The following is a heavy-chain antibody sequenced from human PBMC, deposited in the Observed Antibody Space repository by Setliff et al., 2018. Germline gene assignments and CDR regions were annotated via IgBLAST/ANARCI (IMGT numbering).Heavy chain of an antibody. CDR2: IYWDDGK. CDR3: ARCITIFGVVIPNAFDY. D-gene: IGHD3-3*01. Sequence: GPTLVNPTQTLTLTCTFSGFSLSTSGVGVGWIRQPPGKALEWLALIYWDDGKRYSPSLKSRLTITKDTSKNQVVLTMTNMDPVDTATYYCARCITIFGVVIPNAFDYWGQGTLVTVSS. J-gene: IGHJ4*02. CDR1: GFSLSTSGVG. V-gene: IGHV2-5*02.